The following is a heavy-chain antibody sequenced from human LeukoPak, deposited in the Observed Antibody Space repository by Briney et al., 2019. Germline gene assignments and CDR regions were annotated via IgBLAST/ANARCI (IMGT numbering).Heavy chain of an antibody. J-gene: IGHJ5*02. V-gene: IGHV4-39*01. CDR1: GGSISSSSYY. Sequence: SQTLTLTCTVSGGSISSSSYYWGRIRQPPGKGLEWNGRNYYSGSTYDNPSLQSHVILSVDTYNTQSPMKLSASPGEDTAVYFCGRVYSRGSSWPNWFDPWGQGTLVTVSS. D-gene: IGHD6-13*01. CDR2: NYYSGST. CDR3: GRVYSRGSSWPNWFDP.